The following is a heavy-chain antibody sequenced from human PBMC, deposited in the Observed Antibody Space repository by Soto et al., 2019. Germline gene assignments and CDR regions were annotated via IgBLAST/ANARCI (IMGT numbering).Heavy chain of an antibody. V-gene: IGHV4-30-2*01. CDR1: GGSISSGGYS. CDR3: ARRNSDLDAFDY. Sequence: QLQLQESGSGLVKPSQTLSLTCAVSGGSISSGGYSWGWIRRPPGKGLERIGYIYHSGDTSYIPSLKTRVTISVDRAKNQFSLRLTSVTAADRAVYYCARRNSDLDAFDYWCQGTLVTVSS. CDR2: IYHSGDT. J-gene: IGHJ4*02. D-gene: IGHD3-9*01.